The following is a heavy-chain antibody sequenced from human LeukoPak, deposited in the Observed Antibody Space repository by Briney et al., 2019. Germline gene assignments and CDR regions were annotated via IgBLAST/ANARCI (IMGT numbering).Heavy chain of an antibody. CDR1: GFTFSSYS. J-gene: IGHJ4*02. V-gene: IGHV3-48*01. CDR3: ARAPTVTTSDY. Sequence: GGSLRLSCAASGFTFSSYSMNWVRQAPGKGLEWVSYISSSSSTIYYADSVKGRFTISRDNAKNSLYLQMNSLRAEDTAVYYCARAPTVTTSDYWGQGTLVTVSS. CDR2: ISSSSSTI. D-gene: IGHD4-17*01.